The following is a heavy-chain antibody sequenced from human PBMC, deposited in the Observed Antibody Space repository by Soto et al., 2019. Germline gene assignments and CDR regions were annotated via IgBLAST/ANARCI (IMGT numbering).Heavy chain of an antibody. CDR3: AREAATDYGDYVSNY. CDR1: GYTFTSYG. V-gene: IGHV1-18*01. J-gene: IGHJ4*02. Sequence: ASVKVSCKASGYTFTSYGISWVRQAPGQGLEWMGWISAYNGNTNYAQKLQGRVTMTTDTSTSTAYMELRSLRSDDTAVYYCAREAATDYGDYVSNYWGQGTMRTVSS. CDR2: ISAYNGNT. D-gene: IGHD4-17*01.